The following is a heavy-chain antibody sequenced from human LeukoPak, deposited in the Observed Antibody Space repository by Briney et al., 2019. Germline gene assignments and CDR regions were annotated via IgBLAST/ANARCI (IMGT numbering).Heavy chain of an antibody. V-gene: IGHV3-30*02. CDR1: GFTFSNYG. Sequence: GGSLRLSCAASGFTFSNYGMHWVRQAPGKGLEWVAFIRYDRSNKYYADSVKGRFTISRDNSKNTLYLQMNSLRAEYTAVYYCAKDLRLGWYFDYWGQGTLVTVSS. J-gene: IGHJ4*02. D-gene: IGHD5/OR15-5a*01. CDR2: IRYDRSNK. CDR3: AKDLRLGWYFDY.